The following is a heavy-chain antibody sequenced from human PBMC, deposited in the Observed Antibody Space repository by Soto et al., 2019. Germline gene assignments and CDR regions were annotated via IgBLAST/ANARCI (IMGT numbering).Heavy chain of an antibody. CDR2: INPNSGGT. J-gene: IGHJ6*02. V-gene: IGHV1-2*02. CDR1: GYTFTGYY. CDR3: ARDQIVVVPAAIRYYYGMDV. D-gene: IGHD2-2*02. Sequence: XSVKGSCKASGYTFTGYYMHWVRQAPVQGLEWMGWINPNSGGTNYAQKFQGRVTMTRDTSISTAYMELSRLRSDDTAVYYCARDQIVVVPAAIRYYYGMDVWGQGTTVTVSS.